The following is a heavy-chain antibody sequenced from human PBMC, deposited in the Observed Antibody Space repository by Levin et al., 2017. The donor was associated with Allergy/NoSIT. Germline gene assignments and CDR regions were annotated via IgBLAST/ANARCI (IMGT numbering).Heavy chain of an antibody. V-gene: IGHV3-48*03. CDR3: ARRYCSSTSCLLDY. J-gene: IGHJ4*02. CDR1: GFTFSTYE. D-gene: IGHD2-2*01. Sequence: SCAASGFTFSTYEMNWVRQAPGKGLEWVSYISSSGSTIYYADSVKGRFTISRDKAKNSLYLQMNSLRAEDTAVYYCARRYCSSTSCLLDYWGQGTLVTVSS. CDR2: ISSSGSTI.